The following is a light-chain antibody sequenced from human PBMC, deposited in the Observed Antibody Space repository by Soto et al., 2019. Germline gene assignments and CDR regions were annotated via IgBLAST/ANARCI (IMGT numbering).Light chain of an antibody. CDR1: QSISSW. CDR2: SAS. CDR3: QQSFTIPYT. Sequence: DIQLTQSPSTLSASVGDRVTITCRASQSISSWLAWYQQKPGKAPNLLIHSASTLRSGVPSRFSGSGSGTDFSLTISSLQPEDFASYHCQQSFTIPYTFGQGTNVAIK. V-gene: IGKV1-39*01. J-gene: IGKJ2*01.